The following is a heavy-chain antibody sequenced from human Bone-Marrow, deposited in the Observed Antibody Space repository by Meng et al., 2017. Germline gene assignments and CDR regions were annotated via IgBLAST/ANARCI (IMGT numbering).Heavy chain of an antibody. D-gene: IGHD6-19*01. CDR1: GGTFSSYA. CDR2: IIPIFGTA. CDR3: AREQWLVPLYYYYGMDV. J-gene: IGHJ6*02. Sequence: SVKVSCKAFGGTFSSYAISWVRQAPGQGLEWMGGIIPIFGTANYAQKFQGRVTITADESTSTAYMELSSLRSEDTAVYYCAREQWLVPLYYYYGMDVWGQGTTVTVSS. V-gene: IGHV1-69*13.